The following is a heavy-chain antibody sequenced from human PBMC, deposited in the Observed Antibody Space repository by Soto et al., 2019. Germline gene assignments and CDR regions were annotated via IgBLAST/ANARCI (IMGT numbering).Heavy chain of an antibody. J-gene: IGHJ4*02. CDR1: GYIMTTYG. CDR3: ARGTDFDH. D-gene: IGHD1-1*01. V-gene: IGHV1-18*01. CDR2: ISAYNDHT. Sequence: QVQLVQSGTEVKKPGASVKVSCKASGYIMTTYGVSWVRQAPGQGLEWVGWISAYNDHTNYAQKFQGRVTMTTDTPTTTASMELRSLRSDDTAVYYCARGTDFDHWGQGTVVTVSS.